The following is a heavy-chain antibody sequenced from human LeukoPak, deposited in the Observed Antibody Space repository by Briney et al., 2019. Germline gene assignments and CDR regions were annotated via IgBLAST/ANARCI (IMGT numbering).Heavy chain of an antibody. CDR2: IYYSGST. CDR3: ASSDGDYVD. CDR1: GGSISSSSYY. D-gene: IGHD3-16*01. V-gene: IGHV4-39*01. J-gene: IGHJ4*02. Sequence: PSETLSLTCTVSGGSISSSSYYWGWIRQPPGKGLKWIGSIYYSGSTYYNPSLKSRVTISVDTSKNQFSLKLSSVTAADTAVYYCASSDGDYVDWGQGTLVTVSS.